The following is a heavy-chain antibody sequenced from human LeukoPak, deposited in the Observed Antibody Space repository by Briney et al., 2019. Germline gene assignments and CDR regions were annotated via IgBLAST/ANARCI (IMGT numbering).Heavy chain of an antibody. Sequence: PGGSLRLSCAASGFTFSSYWLHWVRQAPGKGLVWVSRINSDGSSKSYADSVKGRFTISRDNAKNTLYLQMNSLRAEDTAVYYCARDPAGYGLDYWGQGTLVTVSS. CDR3: ARDPAGYGLDY. D-gene: IGHD2-15*01. V-gene: IGHV3-74*01. CDR1: GFTFSSYW. J-gene: IGHJ4*02. CDR2: INSDGSSK.